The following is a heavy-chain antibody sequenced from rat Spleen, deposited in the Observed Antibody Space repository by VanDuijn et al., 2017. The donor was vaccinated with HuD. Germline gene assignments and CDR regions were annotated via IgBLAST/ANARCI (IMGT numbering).Heavy chain of an antibody. J-gene: IGHJ2*01. Sequence: EVQLVESGGGLVQPGRSLKLSCAVSGFSFSNFGFVWVRQAPTKGLEWVASISPGGGNTFYRDSVKGRFTISRDNAKTTLYLQMDSLRSEDTATYYCASRDYWGQGVMVTVSS. CDR3: ASRDY. CDR1: GFSFSNFG. V-gene: IGHV5S13*01. CDR2: ISPGGGNT.